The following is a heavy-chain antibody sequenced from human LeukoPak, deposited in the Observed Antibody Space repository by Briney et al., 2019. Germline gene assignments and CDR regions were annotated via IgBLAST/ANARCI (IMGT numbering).Heavy chain of an antibody. D-gene: IGHD3-22*01. CDR2: ISSSSSYI. Sequence: PGGSLRLSCAASGFTFSSYSTNWVRQAPGKGLEWVSSISSSSSYIYYADSVKGRFTISRDNAKNSLYLQMNSLRAEDTAVYYCARDHGGWLISDYWGQGTLVTVSS. J-gene: IGHJ4*02. CDR1: GFTFSSYS. V-gene: IGHV3-21*01. CDR3: ARDHGGWLISDY.